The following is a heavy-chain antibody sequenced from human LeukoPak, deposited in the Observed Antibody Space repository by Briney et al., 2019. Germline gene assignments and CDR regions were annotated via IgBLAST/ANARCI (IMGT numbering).Heavy chain of an antibody. V-gene: IGHV1-3*01. Sequence: GASVKVSCKASGYTFTSYAMHWVRQAPGQRLEWMGWINAGNGNTKYSQKFQGRVTITRDTSASTAYMELSSLRPEDTAVYYCARDPVRPDPYYFDYWGQGTLVTVSS. CDR1: GYTFTSYA. CDR2: INAGNGNT. CDR3: ARDPVRPDPYYFDY. J-gene: IGHJ4*02. D-gene: IGHD4-17*01.